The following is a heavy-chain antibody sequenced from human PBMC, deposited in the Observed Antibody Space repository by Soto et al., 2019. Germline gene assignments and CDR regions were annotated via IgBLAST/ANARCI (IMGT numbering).Heavy chain of an antibody. V-gene: IGHV4-30-4*01. CDR1: GASIRRGDYF. CDR2: IYDSGSF. CDR3: AREKGYIYGPKNFDY. J-gene: IGHJ4*02. Sequence: SETLSLTCTVSGASIRRGDYFWWWIRQSPGKGLEWIGYIYDSGSFYYNPSLKSRVTMSVDTSKNQFSPKLRSVTAADTAVYYCAREKGYIYGPKNFDYWGQGTLVTVS. D-gene: IGHD5-18*01.